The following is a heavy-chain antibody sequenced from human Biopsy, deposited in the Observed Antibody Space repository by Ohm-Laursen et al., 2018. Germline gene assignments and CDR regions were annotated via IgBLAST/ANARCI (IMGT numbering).Heavy chain of an antibody. Sequence: SLRLSCSASGFSFSSYGMHRVRQAPGKGMEWVAGISDDGRNKYYVDSVKGRFTISRDNSKNTLYLQMNNLRAEDTAVFYCAKDLRNNNWGVENWGQGTLVTVSS. CDR3: AKDLRNNNWGVEN. CDR2: ISDDGRNK. J-gene: IGHJ4*02. V-gene: IGHV3-30*18. D-gene: IGHD7-27*01. CDR1: GFSFSSYG.